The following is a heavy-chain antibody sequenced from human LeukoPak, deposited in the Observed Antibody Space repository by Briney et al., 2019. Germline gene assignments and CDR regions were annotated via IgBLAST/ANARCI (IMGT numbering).Heavy chain of an antibody. CDR1: GGTFSSYA. J-gene: IGHJ5*02. CDR3: ARGYCSGGTCYLVENWLDP. V-gene: IGHV1-69*13. CDR2: IIPIFGTA. D-gene: IGHD2-15*01. Sequence: GASVKVSCKASGGTFSSYAISWVLQAPGQGLEWMGGIIPIFGTANYAQKFQGRVTITADESTSTAYMELSSLRSEDTAVYYCARGYCSGGTCYLVENWLDPWGQGTLVTVSS.